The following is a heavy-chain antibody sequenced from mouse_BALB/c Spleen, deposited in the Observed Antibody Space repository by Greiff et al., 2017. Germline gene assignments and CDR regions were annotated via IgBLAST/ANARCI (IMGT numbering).Heavy chain of an antibody. Sequence: EVKLQESGGGLVKPGGSLKLSCAASGFTFSSYAMSWVRQSPEKRLEWVAEISSGGSYTYYPDTVTGRFTISRDNAKNTLYLEMSSLRSEDTAMYYCASVTGTGYFDYWGQGTTLTVSS. CDR2: ISSGGSYT. D-gene: IGHD4-1*01. CDR1: GFTFSSYA. J-gene: IGHJ2*01. V-gene: IGHV5-9-4*01. CDR3: ASVTGTGYFDY.